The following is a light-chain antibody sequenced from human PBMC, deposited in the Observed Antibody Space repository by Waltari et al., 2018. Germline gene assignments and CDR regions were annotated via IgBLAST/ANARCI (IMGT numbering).Light chain of an antibody. J-gene: IGLJ2*01. Sequence: QSALTQPPSVSGSPGQSVTISCTGTTSDVGAYNYVSWYQQPPGKAPKMMISEVSQRRSGGPDRFAGSKSANTDSRTISGLQAEDEADYYCCSYAGEYIWVCGGGTKLTVL. CDR1: TSDVGAYNY. V-gene: IGLV2-11*01. CDR3: CSYAGEYIWV. CDR2: EVS.